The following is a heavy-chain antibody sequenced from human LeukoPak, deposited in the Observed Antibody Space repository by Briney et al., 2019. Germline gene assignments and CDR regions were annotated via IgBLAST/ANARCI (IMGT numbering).Heavy chain of an antibody. CDR3: ARVVTLTGYDY. J-gene: IGHJ4*02. V-gene: IGHV3-74*03. D-gene: IGHD3-9*01. Sequence: PGGSLRLSCTASGFTFSSYWIHWVRHAPGKGLVWVSRIYSDGSSTTYADSVRGRFTISRDNAKNSLYLQMNSLRAEDTAVYYCARVVTLTGYDYWGQGTLVTVSS. CDR2: IYSDGSST. CDR1: GFTFSSYW.